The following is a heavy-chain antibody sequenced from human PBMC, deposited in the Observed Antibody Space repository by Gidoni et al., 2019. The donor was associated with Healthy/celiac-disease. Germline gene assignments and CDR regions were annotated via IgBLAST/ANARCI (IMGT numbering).Heavy chain of an antibody. J-gene: IGHJ5*02. CDR1: GYSISSGYY. CDR2: IYHSGST. CDR3: ARGGVNYYGSGSYYWFDP. V-gene: IGHV4-38-2*01. Sequence: QVQLQESGPGLVKPSETLSLTCAVSGYSISSGYYWGWIRQPPGKGLEWIGIIYHSGSTYYNPSLKSRVTIAVDTSKNQFSLKLSSVTAADTAVYYCARGGVNYYGSGSYYWFDPWGQGTLVTVSS. D-gene: IGHD3-10*01.